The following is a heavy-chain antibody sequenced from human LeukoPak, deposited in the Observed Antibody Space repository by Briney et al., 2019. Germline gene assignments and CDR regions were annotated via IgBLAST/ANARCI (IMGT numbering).Heavy chain of an antibody. CDR3: TRVGYIDEGIDY. V-gene: IGHV3-23*01. CDR1: GFTFSSYA. Sequence: PGGPLRLSCAASGFTFSSYAMRWVRQAPGKGLEWVSGISGSGGSTYYADSVKGRFTISRDNSKNTLYLQMNSLRAEDTAIYYCTRVGYIDEGIDYWGQGTLVTVSS. CDR2: ISGSGGST. J-gene: IGHJ4*02. D-gene: IGHD5-24*01.